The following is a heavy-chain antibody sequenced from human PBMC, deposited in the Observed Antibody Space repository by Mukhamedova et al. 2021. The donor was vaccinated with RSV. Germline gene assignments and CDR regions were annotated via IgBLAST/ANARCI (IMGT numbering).Heavy chain of an antibody. J-gene: IGHJ4*02. Sequence: GSTYYNPSLKSRVTISVDTSKNQFSLKLSSVTAADTAVYYCARRGGAAAGTFHFDYWGQGTLVTVSS. V-gene: IGHV4-39*01. CDR3: ARRGGAAAGTFHFDY. CDR2: GST. D-gene: IGHD6-13*01.